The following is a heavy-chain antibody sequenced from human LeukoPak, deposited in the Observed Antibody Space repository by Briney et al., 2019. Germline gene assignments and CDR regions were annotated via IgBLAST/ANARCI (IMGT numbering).Heavy chain of an antibody. J-gene: IGHJ4*02. CDR1: SGSISNYY. CDR2: IHYSGST. CDR3: AREIRVGATTLGFDY. Sequence: PSETLSLTCGVSSGSISNYYWSWIRQPPGKGLEWIAYIHYSGSTHYNPSLRSRATISVDTSKNQLSLKLTSVTAADAAVYYCAREIRVGATTLGFDYWGQGTLVTVSS. D-gene: IGHD1-26*01. V-gene: IGHV4-59*12.